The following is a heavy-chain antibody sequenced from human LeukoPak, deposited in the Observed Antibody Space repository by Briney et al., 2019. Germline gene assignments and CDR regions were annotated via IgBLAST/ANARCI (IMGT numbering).Heavy chain of an antibody. V-gene: IGHV1-8*01. CDR3: ATSPYYYDSSGYYVFDY. Sequence: ASVKVSCKASGYTFTSYDINWVRQATGQGLEWMGWMNPNSGNTGYAQKFQGRVTMTRNTSISTAYMELSSLRSEDTAVYYCATSPYYYDSSGYYVFDYWGQGTLVTVSS. CDR1: GYTFTSYD. J-gene: IGHJ4*02. D-gene: IGHD3-22*01. CDR2: MNPNSGNT.